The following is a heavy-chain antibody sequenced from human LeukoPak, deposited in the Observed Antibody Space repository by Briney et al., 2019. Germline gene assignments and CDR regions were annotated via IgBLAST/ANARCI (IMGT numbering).Heavy chain of an antibody. CDR3: ARGRDGYSFGFDY. V-gene: IGHV5-51*01. CDR1: GYSFTRYW. D-gene: IGHD5-24*01. J-gene: IGHJ4*02. CDR2: IYPGDSDT. Sequence: GESLKISCQGFGYSFTRYWIGWVRQMPGKGLEWMGIIYPGDSDTRYSPSFQGQVTISADKSISTAYLQWSSLKASDTAMYYCARGRDGYSFGFDYWGQGTLVTVSS.